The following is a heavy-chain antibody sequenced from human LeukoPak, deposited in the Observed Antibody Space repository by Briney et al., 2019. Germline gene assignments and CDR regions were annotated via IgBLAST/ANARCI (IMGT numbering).Heavy chain of an antibody. CDR3: ARDRSIAARRWFDP. Sequence: GASVKVSCKASGYTFTGYYMHLVRQAPGQGLEWMGWINPNSGGTNYAQKFQGRVTITRDTSISTAYMELSRLRSDDTAVYYCARDRSIAARRWFDPWGQGTLVTVSS. D-gene: IGHD6-6*01. CDR1: GYTFTGYY. V-gene: IGHV1-2*02. CDR2: INPNSGGT. J-gene: IGHJ5*02.